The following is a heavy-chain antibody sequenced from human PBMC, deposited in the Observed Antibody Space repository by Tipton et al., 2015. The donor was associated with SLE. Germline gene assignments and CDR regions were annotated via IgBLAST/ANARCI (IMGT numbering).Heavy chain of an antibody. D-gene: IGHD4-17*01. CDR2: ISSDGKTK. J-gene: IGHJ4*02. Sequence: RSLRLSCAASGFIFNNYALHWVRQAPGKGLEWVAVISSDGKTKFYADSVKGRYTISRDSSKNNLYLQMNSLRNEDTALYYCARAGMTTPNSPVDSWGQGTLVTVSP. CDR3: ARAGMTTPNSPVDS. V-gene: IGHV3-30*04. CDR1: GFIFNNYA.